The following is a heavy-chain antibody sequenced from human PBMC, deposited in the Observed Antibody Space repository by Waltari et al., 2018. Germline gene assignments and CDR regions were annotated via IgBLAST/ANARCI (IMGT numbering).Heavy chain of an antibody. CDR3: AKALPYYYDSSAQGSAFDI. V-gene: IGHV3-33*06. D-gene: IGHD3-22*01. Sequence: QVQLVESGGGVGQPGRSLRRSCTASGFTFSSHGRQLFRQVPGQGLEWVAVIWYDGSNKYYADSVKGRFTISRDNSKNTLYLQMNSLRAEDTAMYYCAKALPYYYDSSAQGSAFDIWGQGTMVTVSS. J-gene: IGHJ3*02. CDR2: IWYDGSNK. CDR1: GFTFSSHG.